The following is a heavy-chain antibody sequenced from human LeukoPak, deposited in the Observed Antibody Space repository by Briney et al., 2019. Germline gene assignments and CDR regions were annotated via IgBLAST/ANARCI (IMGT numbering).Heavy chain of an antibody. CDR2: IKNAGDDP. Sequence: GGSLRLSCVGSGFTFSNYCMYWVRQAPGKGPVWVSRIKNAGDDPIYADSVKGRFTISRDNAKNTVYLQMNSLRAEDTAVYYCARGGYGHNMDVWGEGTTVTVSS. CDR1: GFTFSNYC. V-gene: IGHV3-74*01. CDR3: ARGGYGHNMDV. D-gene: IGHD3-10*01. J-gene: IGHJ6*03.